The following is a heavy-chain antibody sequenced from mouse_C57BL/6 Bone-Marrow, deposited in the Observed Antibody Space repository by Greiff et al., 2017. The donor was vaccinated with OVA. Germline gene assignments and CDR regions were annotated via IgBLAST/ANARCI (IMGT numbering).Heavy chain of an antibody. D-gene: IGHD1-2*01. CDR3: AREDYYGYYYFDY. CDR2: IDPSDSYT. Sequence: QVQLKQPGAELVKPGASVKLSCKASGYTFTSYWMQWVKQRPGQGLEWIGEIDPSDSYTNYNQKFKGKATLTVDTSSSTAYMQLSSLTSEDSAVDYCAREDYYGYYYFDYWGQGTTLTVSS. J-gene: IGHJ2*01. V-gene: IGHV1-50*01. CDR1: GYTFTSYW.